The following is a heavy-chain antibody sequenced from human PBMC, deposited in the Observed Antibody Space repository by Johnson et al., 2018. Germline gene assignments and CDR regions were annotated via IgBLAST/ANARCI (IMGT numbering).Heavy chain of an antibody. D-gene: IGHD3-3*01. CDR2: ISFDGTGK. V-gene: IGHV3-30*18. J-gene: IGHJ4*02. CDR1: GFTFTTYA. CDR3: AKGDYDFWSGYLH. Sequence: VQLLESGGGLVKPGGSLRLSCTASGFTFTTYAIHWVRQAPGKGLEWMAVISFDGTGKFSADSVKGRLTISRDDSKNTVYLQLNSLTSEDTAVYYCAKGDYDFWSGYLHWGQGTLVTVSS.